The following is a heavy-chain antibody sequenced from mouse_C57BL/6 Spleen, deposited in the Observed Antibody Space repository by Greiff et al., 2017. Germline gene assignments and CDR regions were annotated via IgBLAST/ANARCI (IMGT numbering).Heavy chain of an antibody. CDR3: AGGAYYYGSSYGDYYAMDY. CDR1: GYTFTSYW. CDR2: IDPSDSYT. Sequence: QVQLQQPGAELVRPGTSVKLSCKASGYTFTSYWMHWVKQRPGQGLEWIGVIDPSDSYTNYNQKFKGKATLTVDTSSSTAYVQLSSLTSEDSAVYYCAGGAYYYGSSYGDYYAMDYWGQGTSVTVSS. J-gene: IGHJ4*01. V-gene: IGHV1-59*01. D-gene: IGHD1-1*01.